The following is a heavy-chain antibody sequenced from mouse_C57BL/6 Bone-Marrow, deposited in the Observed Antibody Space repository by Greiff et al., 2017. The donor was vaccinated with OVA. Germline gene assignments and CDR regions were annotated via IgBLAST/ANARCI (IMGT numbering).Heavy chain of an antibody. CDR2: ISSGGSYT. CDR3: ASVYGSSYDWYFDV. J-gene: IGHJ1*03. CDR1: GFTFSSYG. D-gene: IGHD1-1*01. V-gene: IGHV5-6*01. Sequence: DVHLVESGGDLVKPGGSLKLSCAASGFTFSSYGMSWVRQTPDKRLEWVATISSGGSYTYYPDSVKGRFTISRDNAKNTLYLQMSSLKSEDTAMYYCASVYGSSYDWYFDVWGTGTTVTVSS.